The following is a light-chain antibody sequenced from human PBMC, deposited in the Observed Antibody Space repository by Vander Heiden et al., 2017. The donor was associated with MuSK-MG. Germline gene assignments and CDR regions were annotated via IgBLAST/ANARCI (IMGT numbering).Light chain of an antibody. CDR3: RKDSSAPIT. Sequence: DIQMTQSPSSLSASLGDRFHITCRASQGIAKYLAWYQQKPGKIPNLLIYAASTLQSGVSSRFSGGYSGTSFTLTISSLQPEDVATYYCRKDSSAPITFGGGTKVDIK. J-gene: IGKJ4*01. V-gene: IGKV1-27*01. CDR1: QGIAKY. CDR2: AAS.